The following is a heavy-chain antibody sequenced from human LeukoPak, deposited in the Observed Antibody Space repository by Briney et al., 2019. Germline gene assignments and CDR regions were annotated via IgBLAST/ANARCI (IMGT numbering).Heavy chain of an antibody. Sequence: PGGSLRLSCSASGFSFSSYAMGWVRQAPGRGLEWVSVISNTAGITNYADSVKGRFTISRDNSKNTLYLQMDSLRAEDTAVYYCAKDPQQLILSNYFDDWGQGTLVTVSS. V-gene: IGHV3-23*01. CDR3: AKDPQQLILSNYFDD. D-gene: IGHD6-13*01. CDR1: GFSFSSYA. CDR2: ISNTAGIT. J-gene: IGHJ4*02.